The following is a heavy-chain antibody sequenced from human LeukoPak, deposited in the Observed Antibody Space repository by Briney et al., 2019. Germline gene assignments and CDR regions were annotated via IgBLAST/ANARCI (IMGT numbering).Heavy chain of an antibody. D-gene: IGHD2-8*01. CDR1: GYTFTSYD. V-gene: IGHV1-8*01. CDR2: MNPNSGNT. CDR3: ARPRGGYAILDY. Sequence: ASVKVSCKASGYTFTSYDINWVRQATGQGLEWMGWMNPNSGNTGYAQKFQGRVTMTRNTSISTAYMELSSLRSEDTAVYYCARPRGGYAILDYWGQGTLVTVSS. J-gene: IGHJ4*02.